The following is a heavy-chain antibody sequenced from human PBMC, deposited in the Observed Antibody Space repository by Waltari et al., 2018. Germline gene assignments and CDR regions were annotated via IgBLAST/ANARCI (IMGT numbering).Heavy chain of an antibody. J-gene: IGHJ4*02. V-gene: IGHV3-73*01. Sequence: EVQVVESGGGLVQPGGSLKLSCATSSFTFSGPTIPWVRQTSGKGLEWIGRIRSKPNNYATRYTASVEGRFTISRDDSENTAYLQMSSLMTEDTAVYYCTGGAVTGTDFWGQGTLVTVSS. CDR1: SFTFSGPT. CDR2: IRSKPNNYAT. CDR3: TGGAVTGTDF. D-gene: IGHD6-13*01.